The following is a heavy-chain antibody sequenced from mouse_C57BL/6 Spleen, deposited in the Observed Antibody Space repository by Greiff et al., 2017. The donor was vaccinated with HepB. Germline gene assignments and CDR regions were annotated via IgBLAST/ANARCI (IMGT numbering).Heavy chain of an antibody. CDR3: AREKITTVVFDY. Sequence: VQLQQSGPGLVKPSQSLSLTCSVTGYSITSGYYWNWIRQFPGNKLEWMGYISYDGSNNYNPSLKNRISITRDTSKNQFFLKLNSVTTEDTATYYGAREKITTVVFDYWGQGTTLTVSS. V-gene: IGHV3-6*01. CDR1: GYSITSGYY. D-gene: IGHD1-1*01. J-gene: IGHJ2*01. CDR2: ISYDGSN.